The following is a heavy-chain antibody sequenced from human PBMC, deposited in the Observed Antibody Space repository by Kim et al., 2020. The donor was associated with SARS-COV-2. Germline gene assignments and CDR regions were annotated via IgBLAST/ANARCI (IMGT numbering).Heavy chain of an antibody. CDR2: ISGSGGST. CDR1: GFTFSSYA. V-gene: IGHV3-23*01. Sequence: GGSLRLSCAASGFTFSSYAMSWVRQAPGKGLEWVSAISGSGGSTYYADSVNGRFTISRDNSKNTLYLQMNSLRAEDTAVYYCAKETGIVVVPAALDYWGQGTLVTVSS. CDR3: AKETGIVVVPAALDY. D-gene: IGHD2-2*01. J-gene: IGHJ4*02.